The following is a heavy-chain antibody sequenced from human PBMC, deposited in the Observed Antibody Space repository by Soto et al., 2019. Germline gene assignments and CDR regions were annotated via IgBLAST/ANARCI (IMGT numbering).Heavy chain of an antibody. CDR3: AKDPSRSYCTNGVCYTIPRWFDP. Sequence: GGSLRLSCAASGFTFSSYAMSWVRQAPGKGLEWVSTISGSGGSTYYADSVKGRFTISRDNSKNTLYLQMSSLRAEDTAVYYCAKDPSRSYCTNGVCYTIPRWFDPWGQGTLVTVSS. J-gene: IGHJ5*02. CDR1: GFTFSSYA. D-gene: IGHD2-8*01. V-gene: IGHV3-23*01. CDR2: ISGSGGST.